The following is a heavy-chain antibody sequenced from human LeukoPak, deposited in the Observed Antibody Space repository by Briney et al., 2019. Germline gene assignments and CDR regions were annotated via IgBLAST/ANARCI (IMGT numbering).Heavy chain of an antibody. CDR2: INHSGST. D-gene: IGHD6-6*01. CDR1: GYSISSGYY. J-gene: IGHJ6*03. CDR3: ARRPAYYYYMDV. Sequence: PSETLSLTCTVSGYSISSGYYWSWIRQPPGKGLEWIGEINHSGSTNYNPSLKSRVTISVDTSKNQFSLKLSSVTAADTAVYYCARRPAYYYYMDVWGKGTTVTISS. V-gene: IGHV4-38-2*02.